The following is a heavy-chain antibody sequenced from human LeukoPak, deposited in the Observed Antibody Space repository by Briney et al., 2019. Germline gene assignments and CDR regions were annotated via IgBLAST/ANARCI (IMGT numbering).Heavy chain of an antibody. CDR3: ACQWIQLWGGI. D-gene: IGHD5-18*01. CDR2: ISPDGNNR. Sequence: PGRSLRLSCAASDFTFSSYDTHWVRQAPGKGLEWEAVISPDGNNRYYADSVKGRFTISRDNSKNTLYLQMNRLRVEDTAVYYCACQWIQLWGGIWGQGTMVTVSS. V-gene: IGHV3-30*03. CDR1: DFTFSSYD. J-gene: IGHJ3*02.